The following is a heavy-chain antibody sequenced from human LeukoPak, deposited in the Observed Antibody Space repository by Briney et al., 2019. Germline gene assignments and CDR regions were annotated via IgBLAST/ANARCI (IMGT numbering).Heavy chain of an antibody. D-gene: IGHD5-12*01. Sequence: GGSLRLSCAASGFTFSSAAMTWVRQAPGKGLEGVSTITGSDDATYYADSVKGRFTISRDFSRNTVGLQMNSLRTEDTAIYYCAKGPQLYSGYHPDYWGQGTLVTVSS. CDR1: GFTFSSAA. J-gene: IGHJ4*02. V-gene: IGHV3-23*01. CDR2: ITGSDDAT. CDR3: AKGPQLYSGYHPDY.